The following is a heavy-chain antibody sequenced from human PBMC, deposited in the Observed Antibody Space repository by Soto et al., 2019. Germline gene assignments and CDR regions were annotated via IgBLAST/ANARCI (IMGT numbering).Heavy chain of an antibody. Sequence: QVQLVQSGAEVKKPGSSVKVSCKASGGAFSSSSLNWVRQARGQGLEWMGGIIPMFGTTNYAQKFQGRVTITADESTSTAHMEVNNLRSEDTAVYFCAEGGGGYDTWGQGTLVTVSS. V-gene: IGHV1-69*01. CDR3: AEGGGGYDT. J-gene: IGHJ5*02. CDR2: IIPMFGTT. CDR1: GGAFSSSS. D-gene: IGHD3-22*01.